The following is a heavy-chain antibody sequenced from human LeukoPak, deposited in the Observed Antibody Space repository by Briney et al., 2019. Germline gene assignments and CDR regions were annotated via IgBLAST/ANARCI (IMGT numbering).Heavy chain of an antibody. D-gene: IGHD4-17*01. V-gene: IGHV3-23*01. J-gene: IGHJ4*02. Sequence: GGSLRLSCAASGFTFSSYAMSWVRQAPGKGLEWVSRISASGGSTNSADSVKGRFTISRDNSKNTLYLQMNSLRAEDTAVYYCAKEAYGDYGPFDYWGQGTLVTVSS. CDR2: ISASGGST. CDR1: GFTFSSYA. CDR3: AKEAYGDYGPFDY.